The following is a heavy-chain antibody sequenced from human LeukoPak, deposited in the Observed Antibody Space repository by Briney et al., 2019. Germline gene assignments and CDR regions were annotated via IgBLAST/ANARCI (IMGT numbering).Heavy chain of an antibody. CDR2: MWSDGTKK. J-gene: IGHJ4*02. V-gene: IGHV3-33*01. CDR1: GFPFRNYG. CDR3: ARDADTSSHYSYLDY. Sequence: GGSLRLSCAASGFPFRNYGFHWVRPAPGKRLEWVVVMWSDGTKKYYADSVKGRFTVSRDNSKNTVYLQMNSLRDEDTAVYYCARDADTSSHYSYLDYWGQGTLVTVSS. D-gene: IGHD3-22*01.